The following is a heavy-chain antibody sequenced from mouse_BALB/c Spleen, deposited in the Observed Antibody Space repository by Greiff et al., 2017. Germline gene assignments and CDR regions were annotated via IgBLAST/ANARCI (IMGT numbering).Heavy chain of an antibody. Sequence: VQLQESGAELVKPGASVKLSCKASGYTFTSYYMYWVKQRPGQGLEWIGEINPSNGGTNFNEKFKSKATLTVDKSSSTAYMQLSSLTSEDSAVYYCTKEGVLHAMDYWGQGTSVTVSS. CDR3: TKEGVLHAMDY. D-gene: IGHD2-14*01. CDR1: GYTFTSYY. V-gene: IGHV1S16*01. J-gene: IGHJ4*01. CDR2: INPSNGGT.